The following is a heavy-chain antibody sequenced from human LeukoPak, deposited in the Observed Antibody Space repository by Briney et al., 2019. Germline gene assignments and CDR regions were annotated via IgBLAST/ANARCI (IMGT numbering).Heavy chain of an antibody. J-gene: IGHJ1*01. CDR1: GFTFSSYW. CDR3: AKDDDWGRYKH. V-gene: IGHV3-74*01. D-gene: IGHD3-16*01. CDR2: INSDGSST. Sequence: GGSLRLSCAASGFTFSSYWMSWVRQAPGKGLVWVSCINSDGSSTSYADSVKGRFTISRDNAKNTLYLQMNSLRVEDTAVYYCAKDDDWGRYKHWGQGTLVTVSS.